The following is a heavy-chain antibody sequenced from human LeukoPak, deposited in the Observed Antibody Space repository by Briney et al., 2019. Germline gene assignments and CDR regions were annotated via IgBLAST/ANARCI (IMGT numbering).Heavy chain of an antibody. V-gene: IGHV1-18*01. CDR1: GYTFTSYG. J-gene: IGHJ4*02. CDR2: ISAYNGNT. Sequence: ASVKVSCKASGYTFTSYGISWVRQAPGQGLEWMGWISAYNGNTNYAQKLQGRVTMTTNTSTSTAYMELRSLRSDDTAVYYCATHRGYCSSTSCQNELELDYWGQGTLVTVSS. CDR3: ATHRGYCSSTSCQNELELDY. D-gene: IGHD2-2*03.